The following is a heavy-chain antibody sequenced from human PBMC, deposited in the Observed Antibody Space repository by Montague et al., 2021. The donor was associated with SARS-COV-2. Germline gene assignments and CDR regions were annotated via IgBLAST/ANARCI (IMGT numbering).Heavy chain of an antibody. D-gene: IGHD3-3*02. CDR1: GGSFSGYY. J-gene: IGHJ3*02. V-gene: IGHV4-34*01. Sequence: SETLSLTCAVYGGSFSGYYWSWIRQPPGKGLEWIGEVIHSGSTNYNPSLKSRVTISVDRSKNQFSLKMNSVGAADTAVYYCARGQVSIFGVLIMLPAAGALDIWGRGTMVSVSS. CDR3: ARGQVSIFGVLIMLPAAGALDI. CDR2: VIHSGST.